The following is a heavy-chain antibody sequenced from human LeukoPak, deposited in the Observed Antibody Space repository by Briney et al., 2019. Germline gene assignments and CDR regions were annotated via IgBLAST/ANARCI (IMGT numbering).Heavy chain of an antibody. Sequence: TGGSLRLSCAASGITLSVYWMSWVRQAPGKGLEWVANIKQDGSEKYYRDSVQGRFTISRDNAKNSLYLQMNSLTAKDTAVYYCARSGSGYFDYWGQGSLVTVSS. CDR2: IKQDGSEK. J-gene: IGHJ4*02. CDR3: ARSGSGYFDY. CDR1: GITLSVYW. V-gene: IGHV3-7*01.